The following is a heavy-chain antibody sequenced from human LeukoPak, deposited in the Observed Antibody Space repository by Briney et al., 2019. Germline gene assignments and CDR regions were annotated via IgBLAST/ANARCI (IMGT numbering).Heavy chain of an antibody. CDR3: ARFTSSSWYYNWFDP. V-gene: IGHV1-69*13. CDR1: GGTFSSYA. Sequence: GASVRVSCKASGGTFSSYAISWVRQAPGQGLEWMGGIIPIFGTANYAQKFQGRVTITADESTSTAYMELSSLRSEDTAVYYCARFTSSSWYYNWFDPWGQGTLVTVSS. J-gene: IGHJ5*02. CDR2: IIPIFGTA. D-gene: IGHD6-13*01.